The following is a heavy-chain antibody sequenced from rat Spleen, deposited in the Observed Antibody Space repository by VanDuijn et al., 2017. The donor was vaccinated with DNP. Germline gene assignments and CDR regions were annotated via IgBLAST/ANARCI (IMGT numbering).Heavy chain of an antibody. J-gene: IGHJ3*01. CDR2: IHSDGSST. Sequence: EVRLVESGGGLVQPGRSLKLSCAASGFTFSDYNLAWVRQAPMKGLEWVATIHSDGSSTYYRDSVRGRFTFTRNNAENILYLEMDSLRSEDTATYYCATQRLGAAWFAYWGQGTLVTVSS. D-gene: IGHD5-1*01. V-gene: IGHV5-7*01. CDR3: ATQRLGAAWFAY. CDR1: GFTFSDYN.